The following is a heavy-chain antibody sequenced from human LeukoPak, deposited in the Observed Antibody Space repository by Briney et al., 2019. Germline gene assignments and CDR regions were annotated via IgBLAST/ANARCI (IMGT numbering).Heavy chain of an antibody. D-gene: IGHD2-2*01. Sequence: SETLSLTCTVPGGSISSYYWSWIRQPPGKGLEWIGYIYYSGSTNYNPSLKSRVTISVDTSKNQFSLKLSSVTAADTAVYYCAAYQLLFGFDPWGQGTLVTVSS. J-gene: IGHJ5*02. CDR2: IYYSGST. V-gene: IGHV4-59*01. CDR3: AAYQLLFGFDP. CDR1: GGSISSYY.